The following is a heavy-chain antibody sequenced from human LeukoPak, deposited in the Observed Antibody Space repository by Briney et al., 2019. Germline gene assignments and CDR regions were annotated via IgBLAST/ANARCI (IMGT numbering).Heavy chain of an antibody. V-gene: IGHV3-48*03. CDR3: TRCVRDVVARIPWFDP. J-gene: IGHJ5*02. Sequence: GSLRLSCAASGFTFTSHEMNWVRQAPGKGLEWVSYINGDGSTTYYADSVKGRFTISRDNAKNSLYLQVNSLRAEDTAVYYCTRCVRDVVARIPWFDPWGQGTLVTVSS. D-gene: IGHD5-12*01. CDR1: GFTFTSHE. CDR2: INGDGSTT.